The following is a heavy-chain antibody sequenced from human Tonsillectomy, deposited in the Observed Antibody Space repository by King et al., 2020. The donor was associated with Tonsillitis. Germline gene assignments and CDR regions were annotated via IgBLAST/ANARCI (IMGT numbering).Heavy chain of an antibody. Sequence: QLQESGPGLVKPSETLSLTCTVSGGSISSSGYYWGWIRQPPGKGLEWIGSFYYSGSPYYNPSLKSRVTISVDTSKNQFSLKLTSVTAADTAVYYCARLVFPTIVRGIINPPYGDYWGQGTLVTVSS. D-gene: IGHD3-10*01. V-gene: IGHV4-39*01. CDR1: GGSISSSGYY. J-gene: IGHJ4*02. CDR3: ARLVFPTIVRGIINPPYGDY. CDR2: FYYSGSP.